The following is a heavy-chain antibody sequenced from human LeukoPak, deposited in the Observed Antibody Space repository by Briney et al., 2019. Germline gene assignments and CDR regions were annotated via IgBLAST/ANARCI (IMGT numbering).Heavy chain of an antibody. J-gene: IGHJ4*02. CDR2: ISWNSGSI. D-gene: IGHD3-9*01. Sequence: GRSLRLSCAASGFTFDDYAMHWVRQAPGKGLEWVSGISWNSGSIGYADSVKGRFTISRDNAKNSLYLQMNSLRAEGTALYYCAKDGTYYDILTGYYFDYWGQGTLVTVSS. CDR3: AKDGTYYDILTGYYFDY. CDR1: GFTFDDYA. V-gene: IGHV3-9*01.